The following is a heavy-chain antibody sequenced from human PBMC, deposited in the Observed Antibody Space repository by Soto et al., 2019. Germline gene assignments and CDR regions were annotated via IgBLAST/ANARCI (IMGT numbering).Heavy chain of an antibody. J-gene: IGHJ4*02. CDR2: ISYDGSNK. D-gene: IGHD2-15*01. CDR3: ARDSDGFVVVVAAQLDY. CDR1: GFTFSSYA. Sequence: GGSLRLSCAASGFTFSSYAMHWVRQAPGKGLEWVAVISYDGSNKYYADSVKGRFTISRDNSKNTLYLQMNSLRAEDTAVYYCARDSDGFVVVVAAQLDYWGQGTLVTVSS. V-gene: IGHV3-30-3*01.